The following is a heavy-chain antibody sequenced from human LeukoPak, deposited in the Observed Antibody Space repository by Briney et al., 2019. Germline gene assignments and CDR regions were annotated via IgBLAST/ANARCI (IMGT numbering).Heavy chain of an antibody. D-gene: IGHD3-10*01. V-gene: IGHV3-23*01. CDR1: GFTFSTYA. CDR2: ISGSGGST. J-gene: IGHJ6*02. CDR3: AKDLLWFGELEAYGMDV. Sequence: RGSLSLSGAGSGFTFSTYAMSWVRQAQGKELEWVSDISGSGGSTYYAFSVRVRFTIARDNSKESLYLQMKKLRAADTAVYYCAKDLLWFGELEAYGMDVWGQGTTVTVSS.